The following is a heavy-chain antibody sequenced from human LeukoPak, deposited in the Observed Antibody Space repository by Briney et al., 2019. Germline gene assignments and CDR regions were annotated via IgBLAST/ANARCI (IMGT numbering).Heavy chain of an antibody. V-gene: IGHV3-23*01. J-gene: IGHJ5*02. CDR3: AKATQLLRVSWFDP. CDR1: GFTFSDYY. D-gene: IGHD2-2*01. Sequence: GGSLRLSCAASGFTFSDYYMSWIRQAPGKGLEWVSAISGSGGSTYYADSVKGRFTISRDNSKNTLYLQMNSLRAEDTAVYYCAKATQLLRVSWFDPWGQGTLVTVSS. CDR2: ISGSGGST.